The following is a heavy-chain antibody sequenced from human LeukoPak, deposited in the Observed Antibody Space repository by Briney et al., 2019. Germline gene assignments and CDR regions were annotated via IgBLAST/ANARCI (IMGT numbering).Heavy chain of an antibody. CDR2: ISYDGSTI. Sequence: PRGSLRLSCAASGFTFSSYGIHWVRQAPGKGLEWVAVISYDGSTIYYADSVKGRFTISRDNSKDTVYLQMNSLRGDDTAVYYCAKGVGSTGSYFDYWGQGTLVTVSS. J-gene: IGHJ4*02. CDR1: GFTFSSYG. V-gene: IGHV3-30*18. CDR3: AKGVGSTGSYFDY. D-gene: IGHD1-26*01.